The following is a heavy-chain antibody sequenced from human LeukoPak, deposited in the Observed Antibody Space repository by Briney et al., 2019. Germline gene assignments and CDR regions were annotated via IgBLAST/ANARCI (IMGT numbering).Heavy chain of an antibody. CDR3: APQRACYYDSSGRILGDAFDI. Sequence: SETLSLTCTVSGGSISSSSYYWGWIRQPPGKGLEWIGSIYYSGSTYYNPSLKSRVTISVDTSKNQFSLKLSSVTAADTAVYYCAPQRACYYDSSGRILGDAFDIWGQGTMVTVSS. CDR1: GGSISSSSYY. V-gene: IGHV4-39*01. D-gene: IGHD3-22*01. CDR2: IYYSGST. J-gene: IGHJ3*02.